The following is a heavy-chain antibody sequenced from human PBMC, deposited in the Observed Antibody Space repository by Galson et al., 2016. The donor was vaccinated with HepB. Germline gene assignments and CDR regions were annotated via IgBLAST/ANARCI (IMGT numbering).Heavy chain of an antibody. CDR3: AKDRGVVLMDV. D-gene: IGHD3-3*01. J-gene: IGHJ1*01. Sequence: SLRLSCAASGFTFNDYAMHWVRQAPGKGLEWVSFISWNSGSIGYADSVKGRFTISRVNAKNSLYLQMNSLRAEDTAVYYCAKDRGVVLMDVWGQGTLLTVSA. V-gene: IGHV3-9*01. CDR2: ISWNSGSI. CDR1: GFTFNDYA.